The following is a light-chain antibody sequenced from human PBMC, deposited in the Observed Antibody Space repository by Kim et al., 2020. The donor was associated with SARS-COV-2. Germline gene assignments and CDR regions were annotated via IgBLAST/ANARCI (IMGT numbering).Light chain of an antibody. CDR1: QGINNN. V-gene: IGKV1-16*02. CDR2: AAS. Sequence: SASAGDSVTITCRASQGINNNLAWVQQKSGKAPKSLIFAASTLQSGVPSKFSGSGSGTDFTLTISSLLPEDSAIYYCQQYNDYPHTFGQGTKLEI. CDR3: QQYNDYPHT. J-gene: IGKJ2*01.